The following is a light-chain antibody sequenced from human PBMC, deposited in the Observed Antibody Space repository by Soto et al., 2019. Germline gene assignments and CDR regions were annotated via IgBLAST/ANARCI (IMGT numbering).Light chain of an antibody. CDR3: QQYHTYTGT. V-gene: IGKV1-5*01. CDR2: DAS. CDR1: QSISSW. Sequence: DIQLTQSPSFLSASVGDRVTITCRASQSISSWLAWYQQKPGKAPKLLIYDASSLESGVPSRFSGSGSGTDFTLTITSLQPDDFATYYCQQYHTYTGTFGQGTKVDIK. J-gene: IGKJ1*01.